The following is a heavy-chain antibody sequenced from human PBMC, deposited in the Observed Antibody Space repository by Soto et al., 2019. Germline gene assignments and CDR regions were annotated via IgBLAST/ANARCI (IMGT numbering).Heavy chain of an antibody. D-gene: IGHD3-16*02. J-gene: IGHJ2*01. CDR1: GFTFSSYW. CDR3: ARWIPAFVVWGSYRDYWYFDL. CDR2: IKQDGSEK. V-gene: IGHV3-7*01. Sequence: EVQLVESGGGLVQPGGSLRLSCAASGFTFSSYWMSWVRQAPGKGLEWVANIKQDGSEKYYVDSVKGRFTISRDNAKNSLYLQMNSLRAEDTAVYYCARWIPAFVVWGSYRDYWYFDLWGRGTLVTVSS.